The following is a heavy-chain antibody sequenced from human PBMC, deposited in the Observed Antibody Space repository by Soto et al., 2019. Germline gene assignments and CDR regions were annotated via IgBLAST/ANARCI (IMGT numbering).Heavy chain of an antibody. V-gene: IGHV1-2*02. CDR3: ARGYSSSWYRLYYYYGMDV. Sequence: GASVKVSCKASGDTLTGYFLHWVRQARGQGLEWLGWLNSNSGGTKIAQKFQGRLAMTRDTSITTAYMELSRLTSDDTAVYYCARGYSSSWYRLYYYYGMDVWGQGTTVTVSS. CDR1: GDTLTGYF. D-gene: IGHD6-13*01. J-gene: IGHJ6*02. CDR2: LNSNSGGT.